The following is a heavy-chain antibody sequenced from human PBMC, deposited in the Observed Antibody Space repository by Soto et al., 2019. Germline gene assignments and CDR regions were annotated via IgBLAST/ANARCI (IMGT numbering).Heavy chain of an antibody. Sequence: ESGGGVVQPGRSLKLSCLASGFTFNDYAMHWVRQAPGKGLEWVALISYDESNKNYADSVKGRFTISRDNSKNALYLQINSLRSEDTAVYYCAKLRLATYDFWGGCDSWGQGTLVTVSS. V-gene: IGHV3-30*18. CDR3: AKLRLATYDFWGGCDS. J-gene: IGHJ4*02. D-gene: IGHD3-3*01. CDR2: ISYDESNK. CDR1: GFTFNDYA.